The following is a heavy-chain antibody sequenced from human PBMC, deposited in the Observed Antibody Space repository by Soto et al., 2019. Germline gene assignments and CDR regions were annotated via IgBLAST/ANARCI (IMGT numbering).Heavy chain of an antibody. CDR2: IIPIFGTA. V-gene: IGHV1-69*13. Sequence: EASVKVSCKASGGTFSRYAISWVRQAPGQGLEWMGGIIPIFGTANYAQKFQGRVTITADESTSTAYMELSSLRSEDTAVYYCARGDPMIVVASSSYHYYDMDVWGQGTTVTVSS. CDR1: GGTFSRYA. CDR3: ARGDPMIVVASSSYHYYDMDV. J-gene: IGHJ6*02. D-gene: IGHD3-22*01.